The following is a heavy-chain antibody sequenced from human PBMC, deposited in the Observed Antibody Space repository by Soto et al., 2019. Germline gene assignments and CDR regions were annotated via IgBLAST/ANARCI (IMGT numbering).Heavy chain of an antibody. D-gene: IGHD3-10*02. CDR1: GFTFSSSA. Sequence: GGSLRLSCAASGFTFSSSAMSWVRQAPGKGLDWVSAISGSGGSTYYADSVKGRFTISRDNSKNTLYLQMNSLRAEDTAVYYCAKGPSDVFGELLPADYWGQGTLVTVSS. V-gene: IGHV3-23*01. CDR2: ISGSGGST. J-gene: IGHJ4*02. CDR3: AKGPSDVFGELLPADY.